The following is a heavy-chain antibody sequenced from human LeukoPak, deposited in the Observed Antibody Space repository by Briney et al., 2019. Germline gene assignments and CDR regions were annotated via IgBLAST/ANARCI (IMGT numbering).Heavy chain of an antibody. CDR3: AKDMYDSSGYLFDY. Sequence: GGSLRLSCAASGFTFDDYAMHWVRQAPGKGLEWVSLISGDGGSTYYADSVKGRSTISRDNSKNSLYLQMNSLRTEDTALYYCAKDMYDSSGYLFDYWGQGTLVTVSS. CDR2: ISGDGGST. D-gene: IGHD3-22*01. J-gene: IGHJ4*02. CDR1: GFTFDDYA. V-gene: IGHV3-43*02.